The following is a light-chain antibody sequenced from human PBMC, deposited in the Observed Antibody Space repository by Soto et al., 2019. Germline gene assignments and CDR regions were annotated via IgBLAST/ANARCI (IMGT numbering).Light chain of an antibody. Sequence: GMNMSVATVSVKHRERATLSCRANQAISSNLAWYQQKPGQAPRLLIYGASTRATGIPDRFSGSGSGTEFTLTISSLQSEDFALYYCQHYKILLGPFG. CDR1: QAISSN. CDR3: QHYKILLGP. J-gene: IGKJ2*01. CDR2: GAS. V-gene: IGKV3-15*01.